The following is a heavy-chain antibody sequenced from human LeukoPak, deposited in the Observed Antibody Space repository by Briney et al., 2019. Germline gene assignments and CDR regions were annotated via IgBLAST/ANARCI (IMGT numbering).Heavy chain of an antibody. CDR2: IFYSGST. D-gene: IGHD4-23*01. V-gene: IGHV4-30-4*01. Sequence: SQTLSLTCTVSGGSINSGNYFWSWIRQPPGTGLEWIGYIFYSGSTYYNPSLKSRVTISVDSSKNQFSLKLSSVTAADTAVYYCAGVNGGTVVGYWGQGTLVTVSS. J-gene: IGHJ4*02. CDR3: AGVNGGTVVGY. CDR1: GGSINSGNYF.